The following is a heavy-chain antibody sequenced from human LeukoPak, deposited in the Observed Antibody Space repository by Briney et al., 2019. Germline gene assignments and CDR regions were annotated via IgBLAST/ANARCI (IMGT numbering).Heavy chain of an antibody. CDR2: ISGSGGST. CDR3: AKVGLLSFRGVVHLFDAFDI. Sequence: GGSLRLSCAASGFTFSSYAMSWVRQAPGKGLEWVSAISGSGGSTYYADSVKGRFTISRDNSKNTLYLQMNSLRAEDTAVYYCAKVGLLSFRGVVHLFDAFDIWGQGTMVTVSS. J-gene: IGHJ3*02. D-gene: IGHD3-3*01. V-gene: IGHV3-23*01. CDR1: GFTFSSYA.